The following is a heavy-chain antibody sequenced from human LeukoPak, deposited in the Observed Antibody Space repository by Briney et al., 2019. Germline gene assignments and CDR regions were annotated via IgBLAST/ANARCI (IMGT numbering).Heavy chain of an antibody. V-gene: IGHV3-7*01. CDR2: IKGDESAK. CDR1: GFTFSTYW. CDR3: ARDVGGSLDY. Sequence: GGSLRLSCAASGFTFSTYWMAWVRQAPGKGLEWVANIKGDESAKHQADSVKGRFTISRDNAQNSVYLQMSNLRGEDTAVYYWARDVGGSLDYWGQGTLVTVSS. J-gene: IGHJ4*02. D-gene: IGHD1-26*01.